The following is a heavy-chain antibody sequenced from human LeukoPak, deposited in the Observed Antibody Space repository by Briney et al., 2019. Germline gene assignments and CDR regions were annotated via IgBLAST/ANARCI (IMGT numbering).Heavy chain of an antibody. J-gene: IGHJ4*02. CDR1: GFTFSDSY. Sequence: GSLRLSCAASGFTFSDSYMSWIRQAPGKGLEWIGEINHRRSTNYNPSLKSRVTMSVDTSKNQFSLNLSSVTAADTAMYYCARGQFWSGYSIWGQGTLVTVSS. CDR2: INHRRST. CDR3: ARGQFWSGYSI. V-gene: IGHV4-34*01. D-gene: IGHD3-3*02.